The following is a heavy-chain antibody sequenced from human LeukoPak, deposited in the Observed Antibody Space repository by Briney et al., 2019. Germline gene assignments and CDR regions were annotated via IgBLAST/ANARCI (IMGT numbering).Heavy chain of an antibody. V-gene: IGHV1-8*01. D-gene: IGHD3-22*01. CDR1: GYSFTNYD. CDR2: MNPNSGNT. Sequence: ASVKVSCKASGYSFTNYDINWVRQATGQGLEWMGWMNPNSGNTAYAQKFQGRVTMTRNTSISTAYMELSSLKSVDTAVYFCARADYDTSASTRKQIDYWGQGTLVTVSS. J-gene: IGHJ4*02. CDR3: ARADYDTSASTRKQIDY.